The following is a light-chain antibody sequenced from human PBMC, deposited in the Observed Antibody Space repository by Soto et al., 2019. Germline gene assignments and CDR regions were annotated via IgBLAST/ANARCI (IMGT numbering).Light chain of an antibody. CDR3: QHYYCSPPYT. CDR1: RSFASSY. CDR2: AAS. V-gene: IGKV3-20*01. Sequence: EIVLTQSPVTLSLSPGERATLSCRASRSFASSYLGWYQQKPGQAPRLLIYAASTRATGIPDRFSGSGSATDVTLTISRLEPEDSAVYYCQHYYCSPPYTFGPGTKLEIK. J-gene: IGKJ2*01.